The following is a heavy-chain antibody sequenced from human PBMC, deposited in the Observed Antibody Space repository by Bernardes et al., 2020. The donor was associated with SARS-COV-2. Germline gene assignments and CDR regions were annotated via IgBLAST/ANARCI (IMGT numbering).Heavy chain of an antibody. CDR3: ARDSIGGYGSGSYYFDY. V-gene: IGHV3-33*01. CDR1: GFTFSSYG. Sequence: GGSLRLSCAASGFTFSSYGMHWVRQAPGKGLEWVAVIWYDGSNKYYADSVKGRFTISRDNSKNTLYLQMNSLRAEDTAVYYCARDSIGGYGSGSYYFDYWGQGTLVTVSS. J-gene: IGHJ4*02. CDR2: IWYDGSNK. D-gene: IGHD3-10*01.